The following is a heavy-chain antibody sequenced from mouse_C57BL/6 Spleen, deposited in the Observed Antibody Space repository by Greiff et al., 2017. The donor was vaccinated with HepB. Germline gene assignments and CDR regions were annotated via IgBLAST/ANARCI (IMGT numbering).Heavy chain of an antibody. Sequence: QVQLQQSGAELARPGASVKLSCKASGYTFTSYGISWVKQRTGQGLEWIGEIYPRSGNTYYNEKFKGKATLTADKSSSTAYMELRSLTSEDSAVYFCAREGGYDYDERGYAMDYWGQGTSVTGSS. D-gene: IGHD2-4*01. V-gene: IGHV1-81*01. CDR1: GYTFTSYG. J-gene: IGHJ4*01. CDR2: IYPRSGNT. CDR3: AREGGYDYDERGYAMDY.